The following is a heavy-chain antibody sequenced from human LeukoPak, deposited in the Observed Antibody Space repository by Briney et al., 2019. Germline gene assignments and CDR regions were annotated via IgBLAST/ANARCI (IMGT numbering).Heavy chain of an antibody. J-gene: IGHJ5*02. CDR2: ISYHGRDK. CDR1: GFTFSVCA. Sequence: GGSLRLSCAGSGFTFSVCAMHWVRQAPGKGLEWVAAISYHGRDKYYADAVSGRFTISRDNSKNTLHLEMNSLRTDDTAVYYCTKERGGGGRRINLMVGGYGPWGQGTQVTVSS. CDR3: TKERGGGGRRINLMVGGYGP. V-gene: IGHV3-30*04. D-gene: IGHD3-22*01.